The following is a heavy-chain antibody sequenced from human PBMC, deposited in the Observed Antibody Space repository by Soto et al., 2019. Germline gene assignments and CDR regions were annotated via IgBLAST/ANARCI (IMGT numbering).Heavy chain of an antibody. CDR1: GYKFTAYY. CDR2: INPNSGGT. CDR3: ARDDVPAAFNWFDP. J-gene: IGHJ5*02. D-gene: IGHD2-2*01. V-gene: IGHV1-2*02. Sequence: ASVKVSCKASGYKFTAYYMHWVRQAPGQGLEWMGWINPNSGGTNYAQKFQGRVTMTRDTSISTAYMELSRLRSDDTAVYYCARDDVPAAFNWFDPWGQGTLVTVSS.